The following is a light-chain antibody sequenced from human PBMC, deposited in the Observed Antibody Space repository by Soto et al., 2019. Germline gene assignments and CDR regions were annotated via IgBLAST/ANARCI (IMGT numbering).Light chain of an antibody. V-gene: IGLV3-9*01. J-gene: IGLJ3*02. CDR2: RDT. Sequence: SYELTQPLSVSVALGQTARITCGGNNIGSKNVHWYQLNPVQAPVLVIYRDTNRPSGIPERFSGSNSGNTATLAISGAQVGDDAYYYCQVWDSSTVVFGGGTKLTVL. CDR3: QVWDSSTVV. CDR1: NIGSKN.